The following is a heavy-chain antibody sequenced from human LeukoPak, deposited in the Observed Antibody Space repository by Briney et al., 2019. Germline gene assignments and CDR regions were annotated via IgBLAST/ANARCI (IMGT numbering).Heavy chain of an antibody. CDR2: IYYSGST. CDR3: ARACSTSCDDAFDI. D-gene: IGHD2-2*01. J-gene: IGHJ3*02. CDR1: GGSISSYY. Sequence: SETLSLTCTVSGGSISSYYWSWIRKPPGKGQEWLGYIYYSGSTNYNPSLKSRVTISVDTSKNQFSLKLSSVTAADTAVYYCARACSTSCDDAFDIWGQGTMVTVSS. V-gene: IGHV4-59*01.